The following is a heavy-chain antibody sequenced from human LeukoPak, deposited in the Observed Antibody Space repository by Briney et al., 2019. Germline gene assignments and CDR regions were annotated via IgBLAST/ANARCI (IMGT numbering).Heavy chain of an antibody. CDR3: ARDMWRYCSGGSCYSGGIDY. D-gene: IGHD2-15*01. CDR1: GYTFTGYY. J-gene: IGHJ4*02. CDR2: INPSGGST. Sequence: WASVKVSCKASGYTFTGYYMHWVRQAPGQGLEWMGIINPSGGSTSYAQKFQGRVTMTRDMSTSTVYMELSSLRSEDTAVYYCARDMWRYCSGGSCYSGGIDYWGQGTLVTVSS. V-gene: IGHV1-46*01.